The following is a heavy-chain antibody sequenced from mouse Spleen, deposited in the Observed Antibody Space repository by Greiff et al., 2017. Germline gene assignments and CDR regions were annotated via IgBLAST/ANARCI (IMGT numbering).Heavy chain of an antibody. CDR2: INPSTGYT. J-gene: IGHJ2*01. CDR1: GYTFTSYW. V-gene: IGHV1-7*01. CDR3: AREGYDYDPFDY. D-gene: IGHD2-4*01. Sequence: VQVVESRAELAKPGASVKMSCKASGYTFTSYWMHWVKQRPGQGLEWIGYINPSTGYTEYNQKFKDKATLTADKSSSTAYMQLSSLTSEDSAVYYCAREGYDYDPFDYWGQGTTLTVSS.